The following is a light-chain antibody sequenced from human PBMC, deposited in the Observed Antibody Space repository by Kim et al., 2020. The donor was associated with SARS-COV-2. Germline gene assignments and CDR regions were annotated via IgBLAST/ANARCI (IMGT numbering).Light chain of an antibody. CDR2: RNN. Sequence: ELTQPPSASGSPGQWVSISCSGSSSNIGSNAVNWFQRLPGSAPKLLINRNNQRPSGVPDRFYGSKSGTSASLAISGLQSEDEGDYYCAAWDDSLNGHWEFGGGTKLTGL. J-gene: IGLJ3*02. CDR3: AAWDDSLNGHWE. CDR1: SSNIGSNA. V-gene: IGLV1-44*01.